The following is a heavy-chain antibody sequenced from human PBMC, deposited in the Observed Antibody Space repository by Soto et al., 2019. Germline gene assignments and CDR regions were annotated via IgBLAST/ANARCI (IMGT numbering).Heavy chain of an antibody. J-gene: IGHJ4*02. CDR1: GYTFTNYG. V-gene: IGHV1-18*01. D-gene: IGHD6-6*01. CDR2: ISAYNGDT. CDR3: ATTRGYNSSHQTFDY. Sequence: AAVKVSCKASGYTFTNYGISWVRQAPGQGLEWMGWISAYNGDTNYAQKLQGRVTMTTDTSTSTAYVELRSLRSDDTAVYYCATTRGYNSSHQTFDYWGQGTLVTVSS.